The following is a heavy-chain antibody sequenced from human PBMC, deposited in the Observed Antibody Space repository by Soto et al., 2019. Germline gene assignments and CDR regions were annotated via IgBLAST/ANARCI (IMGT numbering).Heavy chain of an antibody. V-gene: IGHV1-8*01. CDR2: MNPNSGNT. D-gene: IGHD6-6*01. CDR1: GYTFTSYD. Sequence: ASVKVSCKASGYTFTSYDINWVRQATGQGLEWMGWMNPNSGNTGYAQKFQGRVTMTTNTSISTAYMELSSLRSDDTAVYYCARDLYPIAARPTPYNYWGQGTLVTVSS. CDR3: ARDLYPIAARPTPYNY. J-gene: IGHJ4*02.